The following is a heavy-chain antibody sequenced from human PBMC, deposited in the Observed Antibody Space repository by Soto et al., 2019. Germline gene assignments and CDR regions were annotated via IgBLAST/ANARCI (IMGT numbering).Heavy chain of an antibody. V-gene: IGHV1-69*12. J-gene: IGHJ4*02. Sequence: QVQLVQSVAEVKKPESSVKVSCKAPGGTFSTYAISWVRQAPGQGLEWMGGIIPMFGTANYAQRFQDRVTITADESTSTVYMELSSLRSEDTAVYFCASGIQLWLRRINNGYSGWGQGTLVTVSS. D-gene: IGHD5-18*01. CDR2: IIPMFGTA. CDR1: GGTFSTYA. CDR3: ASGIQLWLRRINNGYSG.